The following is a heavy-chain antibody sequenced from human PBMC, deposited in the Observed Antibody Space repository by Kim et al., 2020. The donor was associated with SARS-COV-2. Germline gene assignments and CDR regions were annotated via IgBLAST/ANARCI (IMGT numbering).Heavy chain of an antibody. J-gene: IGHJ4*02. CDR1: GFTFSSYE. D-gene: IGHD1-1*01. V-gene: IGHV3-48*03. Sequence: GGSLRLSCVASGFTFSSYEMNWVRQAPGKGLEWVSYISSSGNKIYYAGSVKGRFTISRDIAKNSLYLQMNSLRAEDSVVYYCAREKARTSDYWGQGTLVTVSS. CDR3: AREKARTSDY. CDR2: ISSSGNKI.